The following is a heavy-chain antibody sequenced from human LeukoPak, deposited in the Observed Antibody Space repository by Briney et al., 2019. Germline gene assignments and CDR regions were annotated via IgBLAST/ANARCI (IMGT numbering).Heavy chain of an antibody. Sequence: AASVKVSCKASGYTFTGYYMHWVRQAPGQGLEWMGWINPNSGGTNYAQKFQGRVTMTRDTSISTAYMELSRLRSDDTAVYYCAREEIKVGAICIDYWGQGTLVTVSS. V-gene: IGHV1-2*02. CDR1: GYTFTGYY. CDR2: INPNSGGT. D-gene: IGHD1-26*01. CDR3: AREEIKVGAICIDY. J-gene: IGHJ4*02.